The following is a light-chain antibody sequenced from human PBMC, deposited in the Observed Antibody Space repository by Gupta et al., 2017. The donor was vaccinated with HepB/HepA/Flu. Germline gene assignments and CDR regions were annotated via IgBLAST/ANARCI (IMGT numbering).Light chain of an antibody. Sequence: QSILTQPPSVSGTPGQRVPISCSVIISNIGSINVNWYKQVPGMAPKLIISINDQRPSGVPDRFSGSKSGTSASLAISGLQSDDEADYYCAAWDDSLNGFYVFGTGTQVTVL. CDR3: AAWDDSLNGFYV. J-gene: IGLJ1*01. CDR2: IND. V-gene: IGLV1-44*01. CDR1: ISNIGSIN.